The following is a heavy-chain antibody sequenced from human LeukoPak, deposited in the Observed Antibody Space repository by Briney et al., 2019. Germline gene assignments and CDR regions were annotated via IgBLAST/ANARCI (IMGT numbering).Heavy chain of an antibody. CDR1: GGSISSGGYS. Sequence: SETLSLTCAVSGGSISSGGYSWGWIRQPPGKGLEWIGYIYHSGSTYYNPSLKSRVTISVDRSKNQFSLKLSSVTAADTAVYYCARGPPPDFDYWGRGTLVTVSS. J-gene: IGHJ4*02. V-gene: IGHV4-30-2*01. CDR3: ARGPPPDFDY. CDR2: IYHSGST.